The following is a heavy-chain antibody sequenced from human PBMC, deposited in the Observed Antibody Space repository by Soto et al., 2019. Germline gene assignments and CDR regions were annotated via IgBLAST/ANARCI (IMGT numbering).Heavy chain of an antibody. Sequence: SETLSLTCAVYGGSFSGYYWSWIRQPPGKGLEWIGEINHSGSTNYNPSLKSRVTISVDTSKNQFSLKLSSVTAADTAVYYCARGGKYCSSTSCYLPSDWGYYMDVWGKGTTVTVSS. J-gene: IGHJ6*03. CDR1: GGSFSGYY. CDR2: INHSGST. CDR3: ARGGKYCSSTSCYLPSDWGYYMDV. V-gene: IGHV4-34*01. D-gene: IGHD2-2*01.